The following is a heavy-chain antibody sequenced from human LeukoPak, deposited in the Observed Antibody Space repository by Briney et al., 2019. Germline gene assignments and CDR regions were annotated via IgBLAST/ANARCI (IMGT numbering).Heavy chain of an antibody. CDR2: IHPNSGGT. CDR3: ARSSGYYYYYGMDV. CDR1: GYTFTGYY. J-gene: IGHJ6*02. D-gene: IGHD3-22*01. V-gene: IGHV1-2*02. Sequence: ASVKVSCKASGYTFTGYYMHRVRQAPGQRLEWMGWIHPNSGGTDYAQKFQGRVTMTRDTSISTAYMELSGLRSDDTAMYYCARSSGYYYYYGMDVWGQGTTVTVSS.